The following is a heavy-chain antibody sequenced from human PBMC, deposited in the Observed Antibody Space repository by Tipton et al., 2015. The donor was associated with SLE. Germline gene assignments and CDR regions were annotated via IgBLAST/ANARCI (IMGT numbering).Heavy chain of an antibody. CDR2: TYYRAKWYN. CDR1: GDSVSSNSAA. Sequence: GLVKPSQTLSLTCAISGDSVSSNSAAWSWIRQSPSRGLEWLGRTYYRAKWYNDYAVSVKSRITINADTSKNQFSLQLNSVTPDDTAVYYGARGSYYSSWRWGQGTLVTVSS. D-gene: IGHD6-13*01. V-gene: IGHV6-1*01. J-gene: IGHJ4*02. CDR3: ARGSYYSSWR.